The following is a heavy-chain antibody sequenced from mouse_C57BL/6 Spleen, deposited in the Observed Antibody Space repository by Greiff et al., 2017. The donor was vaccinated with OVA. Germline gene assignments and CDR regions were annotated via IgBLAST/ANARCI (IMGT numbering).Heavy chain of an antibody. Sequence: QVQLQQSGAELVRPGASVTLSCKASGYTFTDYEMHWVKQTPVHGLEWIGAIDPETGGTAYNQKFKGKAILTADKSSSTAYMEIRSLTSEDSAVYYCTRYPWGYGSSNYFDYWGQGTTLTVSA. CDR1: GYTFTDYE. D-gene: IGHD1-1*01. CDR3: TRYPWGYGSSNYFDY. V-gene: IGHV1-15*01. J-gene: IGHJ2*01. CDR2: IDPETGGT.